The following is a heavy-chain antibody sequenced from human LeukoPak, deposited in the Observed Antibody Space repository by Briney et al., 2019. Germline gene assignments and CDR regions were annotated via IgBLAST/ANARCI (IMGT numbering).Heavy chain of an antibody. J-gene: IGHJ4*02. D-gene: IGHD7-27*01. Sequence: SETLSLTCTVSGGSVTDYYWSWIRQSPGKGLEWIGYIYYTGTSYNPSLKSRVTMSVDTSKNQFSLKLSSVTAADTAVYYCARALGRGAFDYWGQGTLVTVSS. CDR1: GGSVTDYY. V-gene: IGHV4-59*02. CDR3: ARALGRGAFDY. CDR2: IYYTGT.